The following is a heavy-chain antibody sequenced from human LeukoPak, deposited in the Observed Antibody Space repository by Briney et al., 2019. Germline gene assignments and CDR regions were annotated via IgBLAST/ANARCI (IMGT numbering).Heavy chain of an antibody. J-gene: IGHJ4*02. CDR3: ARDSPAYYDSSGY. CDR2: IIPIFGTA. D-gene: IGHD3-22*01. Sequence: SVKVSCKASGGTFSSYAISWVRQAPGQGLEWMGGIIPIFGTANYAQKFQGRVTIAADESTSTAYMELSSLRSEDTAVYYCARDSPAYYDSSGYWGQGTLVTVSS. V-gene: IGHV1-69*13. CDR1: GGTFSSYA.